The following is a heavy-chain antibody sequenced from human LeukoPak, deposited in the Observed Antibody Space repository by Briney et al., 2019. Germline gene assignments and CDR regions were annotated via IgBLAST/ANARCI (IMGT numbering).Heavy chain of an antibody. CDR1: GYTFTSYG. J-gene: IGHJ4*02. D-gene: IGHD3-22*01. CDR3: ARDGHRMYYYGSSDYRFDS. Sequence: ASVKVSCKASGYTFTSYGISWVRQAPGQGLEWMGWISAYNGNTNYAQKLQGRVTMTTDTSTSTAYMELRSLRSDDTAVYYCARDGHRMYYYGSSDYRFDSWGQGTLVTVSP. CDR2: ISAYNGNT. V-gene: IGHV1-18*01.